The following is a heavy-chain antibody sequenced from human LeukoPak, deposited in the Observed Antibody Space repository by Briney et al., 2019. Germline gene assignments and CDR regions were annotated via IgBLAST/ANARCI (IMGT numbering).Heavy chain of an antibody. V-gene: IGHV1-69*05. CDR1: GGTFSSYA. D-gene: IGHD3-16*01. CDR3: ARDWGNRNWFDP. Sequence: ASVKVSCKASGGTFSSYAISWVRQAPGQGLEWMGGIIPIFGTANYAQKFQGRVTMTRDTSTSTVYMELSSLRSEDTAVYYCARDWGNRNWFDPWGQGTLVTVSS. CDR2: IIPIFGTA. J-gene: IGHJ5*02.